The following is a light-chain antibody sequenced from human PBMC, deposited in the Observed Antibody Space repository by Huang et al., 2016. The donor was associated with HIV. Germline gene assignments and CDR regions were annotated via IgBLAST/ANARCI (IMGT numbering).Light chain of an antibody. CDR2: DAS. V-gene: IGKV1-33*01. CDR3: QHYDDPYT. CDR1: QDISNY. Sequence: DIQMTPSPSSLSASVGERVTITCQASQDISNYLSGYQHKPGRAPKPLIVDASSLETGVPLRFSGSGSGTYFTLTIASLQPEDVATYYCQHYDDPYTFGQGTKLEIK. J-gene: IGKJ2*01.